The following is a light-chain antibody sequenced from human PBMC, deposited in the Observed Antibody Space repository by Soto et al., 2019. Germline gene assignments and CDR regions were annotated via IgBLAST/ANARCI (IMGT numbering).Light chain of an antibody. J-gene: IGKJ3*01. V-gene: IGKV3-11*01. CDR2: DAS. Sequence: IVLTQSPATLSLSPGERATLPCRASQSVSSYLAWYQQKPGQAPRLLIYDASNRATVIPARFSGSGSGTDFTLTISSLGPEDFAVYYCQQRSNWPPFTFGPGTKVDIK. CDR1: QSVSSY. CDR3: QQRSNWPPFT.